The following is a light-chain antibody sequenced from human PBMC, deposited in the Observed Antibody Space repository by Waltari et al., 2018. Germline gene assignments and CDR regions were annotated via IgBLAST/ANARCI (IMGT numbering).Light chain of an antibody. CDR2: DVS. Sequence: QSALPQPASVSGSPGQSITTSCTGTSSYVGGSNYVPWYQQPPGKPPKLMIYDVSKRPSGVSNRFSGSKSGNTASLTISGLQAEDEADYYCCSYAGSSTYVVFGGGTKLTVL. V-gene: IGLV2-23*02. CDR1: SSYVGGSNY. J-gene: IGLJ2*01. CDR3: CSYAGSSTYVV.